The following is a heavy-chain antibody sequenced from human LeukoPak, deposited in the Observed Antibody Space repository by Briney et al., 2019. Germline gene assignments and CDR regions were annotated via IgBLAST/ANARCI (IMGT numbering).Heavy chain of an antibody. CDR2: ISSSSSYI. CDR1: GFTFSSYS. D-gene: IGHD6-13*01. V-gene: IGHV3-21*01. Sequence: PGESLRLSCAASGFTFSSYSMNWARHAPGKGLEWVSSISSSSSYIYYAESVKRRFTISRDNDNNSLYQQMNSRRAEATVVYYCASSEEFGAAEDYWGQGTLVTVSS. CDR3: ASSEEFGAAEDY. J-gene: IGHJ4*02.